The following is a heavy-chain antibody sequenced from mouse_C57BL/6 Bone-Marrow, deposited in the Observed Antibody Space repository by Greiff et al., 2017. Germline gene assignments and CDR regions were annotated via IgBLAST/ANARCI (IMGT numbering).Heavy chain of an antibody. CDR1: GYTFTSYW. Sequence: QVHVKQPGAELVKPGASVKLSCKASGYTFTSYWMHWVKQRPGRGLEWIGRIDPNSGGTKYNEKFKSKATLTVDKPSSTAYMQLSSLTSEDSAVXYGARRVLRGGDFYFDYWGQGTTLTVSS. D-gene: IGHD1-1*01. CDR3: ARRVLRGGDFYFDY. CDR2: IDPNSGGT. J-gene: IGHJ2*01. V-gene: IGHV1-72*01.